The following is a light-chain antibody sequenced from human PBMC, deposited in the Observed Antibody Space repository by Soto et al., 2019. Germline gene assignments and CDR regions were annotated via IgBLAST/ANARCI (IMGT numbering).Light chain of an antibody. J-gene: IGKJ3*01. CDR2: SAS. CDR1: QSISSY. V-gene: IGKV1-39*01. CDR3: QQSYSTPFT. Sequence: DIQMTQSPSSLSASVGDRVTITCRASQSISSYLNWYQQKPGKAPKLLIYSASSLQSGVPSRFSGSGSGTDFPLTISSLQPEDFATYYCQQSYSTPFTVGPGTKVDIK.